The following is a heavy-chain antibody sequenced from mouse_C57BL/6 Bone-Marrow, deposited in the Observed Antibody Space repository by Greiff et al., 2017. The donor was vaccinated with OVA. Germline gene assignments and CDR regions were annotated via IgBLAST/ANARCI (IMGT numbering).Heavy chain of an antibody. V-gene: IGHV5-4*01. J-gene: IGHJ4*01. CDR3: ARDSLYDYDGGGPMDY. D-gene: IGHD2-4*01. CDR2: ISDGGSYT. Sequence: EVKLVESGGGLVKPGGSLTLSCAASGFTFSSYAMSWVRQTPEKRLEWVATISDGGSYTYYPDNVKGRFTISRDNAKNNLYLQMSHLKSEDTAMYYCARDSLYDYDGGGPMDYWGQGTSVTVSS. CDR1: GFTFSSYA.